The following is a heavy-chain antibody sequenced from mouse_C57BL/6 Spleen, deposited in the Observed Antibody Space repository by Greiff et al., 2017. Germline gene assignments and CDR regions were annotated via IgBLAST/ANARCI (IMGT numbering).Heavy chain of an antibody. V-gene: IGHV2-5*01. D-gene: IGHD4-1*01. CDR2: IWRGGST. CDR3: AKWDFAY. Sequence: VQLQQSGPGLVQPSQSLSITCTVSGFSLTSYGVHWARQSPGKGLEWLGVIWRGGSTDYNAAFMSRLSITKYNSKSQVFFNMTSLQAGDTAIYYYAKWDFAYWGQGTLVTVSA. J-gene: IGHJ3*01. CDR1: GFSLTSYG.